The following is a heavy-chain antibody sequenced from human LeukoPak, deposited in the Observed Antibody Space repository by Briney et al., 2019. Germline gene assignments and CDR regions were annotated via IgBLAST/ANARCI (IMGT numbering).Heavy chain of an antibody. CDR3: ATPIFMLRGVTVNY. Sequence: GGSLRLSCAASGFSVSSNYMNWVRQAPGKGLEWVSVIYSDGTTFYADSVKGRFNISRDDSKNTLYLQMNSLGAEDTAVYFCATPIFMLRGVTVNYWGQGILVTVSS. CDR2: IYSDGTT. D-gene: IGHD3-10*01. V-gene: IGHV3-53*01. J-gene: IGHJ4*02. CDR1: GFSVSSNY.